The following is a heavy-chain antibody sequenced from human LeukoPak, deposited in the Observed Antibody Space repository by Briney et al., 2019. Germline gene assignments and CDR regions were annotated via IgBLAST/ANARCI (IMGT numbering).Heavy chain of an antibody. CDR3: ARWDDSAWAFGN. D-gene: IGHD6-19*01. Sequence: SETLSLTCTVSGGSISSSSYYWGWIRQPPGKGLEWIGSIYYSGSTYYNPSLKSRVTISVDTSKNQFSLKLSSVTAADTAVYYCARWDDSAWAFGNWGPGTLVTVSS. J-gene: IGHJ4*02. CDR2: IYYSGST. CDR1: GGSISSSSYY. V-gene: IGHV4-39*07.